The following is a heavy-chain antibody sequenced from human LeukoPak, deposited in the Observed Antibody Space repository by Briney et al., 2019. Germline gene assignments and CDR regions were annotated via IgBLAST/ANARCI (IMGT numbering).Heavy chain of an antibody. CDR3: AKDIISRYFDWFDAFDI. CDR2: ISWNSGSI. CDR1: GFTFDDYA. V-gene: IGHV3-9*01. J-gene: IGHJ3*02. D-gene: IGHD3-9*01. Sequence: GGSLRLSSAASGFTFDDYAMHWVRQAPGKGLEWVSGISWNSGSIGYADSVKGRFTISRDNAKNSLYLQMNSLRAEDTALYYCAKDIISRYFDWFDAFDIWGQGTMVTVSS.